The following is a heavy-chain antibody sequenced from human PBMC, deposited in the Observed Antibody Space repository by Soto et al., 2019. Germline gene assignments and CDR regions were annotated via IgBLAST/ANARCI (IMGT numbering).Heavy chain of an antibody. CDR2: ISAYNGNT. CDR1: GYTFTSYG. CDR3: ARITYWNYYYYYGMDV. J-gene: IGHJ6*02. V-gene: IGHV1-18*01. Sequence: QVQLVQSGAEVKKPGASVKVSSKASGYTFTSYGISWVRQAPGQGLEWMGWISAYNGNTNYAQKLQGRVTMTTDTSTSTAYMELRSLRSDDTTVYYCARITYWNYYYYYGMDVWGQGTTVTVSS. D-gene: IGHD1-1*01.